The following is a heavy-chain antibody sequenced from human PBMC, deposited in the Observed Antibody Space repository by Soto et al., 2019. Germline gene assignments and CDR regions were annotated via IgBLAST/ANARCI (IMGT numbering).Heavy chain of an antibody. J-gene: IGHJ4*02. D-gene: IGHD3-22*01. CDR1: GGPYSKYS. V-gene: IGHV1-69*02. Sequence: QVQLVQSGTEVKKPGSSVTVSCKASGGPYSKYSISWVRQAPGQGLEWMGRIIPIFDMTNYAQKFQGRVTITADKSTSTVYMDLSSLRSEDTAVYYCARSRLGDHYDSDGLDSWGQGTLVSVSS. CDR3: ARSRLGDHYDSDGLDS. CDR2: IIPIFDMT.